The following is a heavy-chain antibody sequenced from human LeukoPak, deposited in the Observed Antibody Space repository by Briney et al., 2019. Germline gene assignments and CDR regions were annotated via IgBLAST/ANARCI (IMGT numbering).Heavy chain of an antibody. J-gene: IGHJ6*03. CDR1: GGTFSSYA. Sequence: SVKVSCKASGGTFSSYAISWVRQAPGQGLEWMGGIIPIFGTANYAQKLQGRVTITTDESTSTAYMELSSLGSEDTAVYYCARAGYCTNGVCYRRNYYYYMDVWGKGTTVTVSS. CDR3: ARAGYCTNGVCYRRNYYYYMDV. D-gene: IGHD2-8*01. V-gene: IGHV1-69*05. CDR2: IIPIFGTA.